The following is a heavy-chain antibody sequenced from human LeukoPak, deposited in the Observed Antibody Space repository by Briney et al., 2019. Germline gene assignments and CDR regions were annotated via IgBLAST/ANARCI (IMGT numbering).Heavy chain of an antibody. CDR3: ARSSSGTLDNDY. Sequence: ASVKASCKTSGYTFTGYPMHWVRQAPAQGLEWMGWINPNSGSTNYAQKFQGRVTMTRDTSISTAYMELRSLRSEDTAVYYCARSSSGTLDNDYWGQGTLVTVSS. D-gene: IGHD3-10*01. V-gene: IGHV1-2*02. CDR2: INPNSGST. J-gene: IGHJ4*02. CDR1: GYTFTGYP.